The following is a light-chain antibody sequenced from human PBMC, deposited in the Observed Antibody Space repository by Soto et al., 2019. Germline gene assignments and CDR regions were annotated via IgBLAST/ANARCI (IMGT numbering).Light chain of an antibody. CDR2: EVS. J-gene: IGLJ2*01. Sequence: QSVLTQPASVSGSPGQSITISCTGTSSDVGGYNYVSWYQQHPGKSPKLMIYEVSNRPSGVSNRFSASKSGSTASLTISGLQAEDEADYYCSSYASSSTLVFGGGTKVTVL. CDR1: SSDVGGYNY. CDR3: SSYASSSTLV. V-gene: IGLV2-14*01.